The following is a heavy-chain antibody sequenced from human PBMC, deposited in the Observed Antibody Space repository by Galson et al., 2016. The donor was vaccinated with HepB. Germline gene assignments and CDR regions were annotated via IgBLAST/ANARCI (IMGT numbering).Heavy chain of an antibody. CDR3: ARGQDTSVEIYYYSMDV. CDR1: GFIFGRYS. V-gene: IGHV3-48*02. D-gene: IGHD5-18*01. J-gene: IGHJ6*02. Sequence: SLRLSCAASGFIFGRYSMNWVRQAPGKGLEWVSYIVSGSDTIYYADSVKGRFTISRDNAKNSLYLQMIGLRDEDTAVYYCARGQDTSVEIYYYSMDVWGQGTTVTVSS. CDR2: IVSGSDTI.